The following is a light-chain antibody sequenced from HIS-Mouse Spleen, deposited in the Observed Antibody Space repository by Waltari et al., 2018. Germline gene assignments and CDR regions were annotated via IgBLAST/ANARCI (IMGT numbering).Light chain of an antibody. CDR3: QQYNSYSRT. V-gene: IGKV1-5*03. J-gene: IGKJ1*01. CDR1: QSISSR. Sequence: DIQMTQSPSTLSAPVGDRVTITCRASQSISSRLAWYQQKPGKAPKILLYKASSLESGVQSRLNGSRSGTEFTLTISSLQPDDFATYYCQQYNSYSRTFGQGTKVEIK. CDR2: KAS.